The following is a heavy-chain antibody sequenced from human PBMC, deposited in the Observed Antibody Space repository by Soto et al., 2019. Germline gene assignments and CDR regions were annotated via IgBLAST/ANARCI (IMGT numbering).Heavy chain of an antibody. D-gene: IGHD6-13*01. CDR3: AKIVAAGPTFMDV. Sequence: ASVKLSCKASGYSFTSYGINWVRQAPGQGLEWMGWISADNGNTNYAQKFQGRVTMTTDTSTSTAYMEVRSLRSDDTAVYYCAKIVAAGPTFMDVWGQGTTVTVSS. J-gene: IGHJ6*02. CDR1: GYSFTSYG. V-gene: IGHV1-18*01. CDR2: ISADNGNT.